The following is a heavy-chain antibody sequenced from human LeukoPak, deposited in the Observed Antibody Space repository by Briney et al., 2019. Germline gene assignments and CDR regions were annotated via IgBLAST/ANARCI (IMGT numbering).Heavy chain of an antibody. V-gene: IGHV3-9*01. CDR1: GFTFDDYA. J-gene: IGHJ4*02. CDR3: TREYYYDSSDY. Sequence: QPGGSLRLSCAASGFTFDDYAMHWVRQAPGKGLEWVSGISWNSGSMDYADSVKGRFTISRDNAKNSLYLQMNSLRAEDTAVYYCTREYYYDSSDYWGQGTLVTVSS. D-gene: IGHD3-22*01. CDR2: ISWNSGSM.